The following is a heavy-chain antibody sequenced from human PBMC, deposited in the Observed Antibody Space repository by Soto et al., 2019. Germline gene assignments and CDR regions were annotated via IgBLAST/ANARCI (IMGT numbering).Heavy chain of an antibody. J-gene: IGHJ4*02. CDR1: GGSFSGYY. D-gene: IGHD6-13*01. V-gene: IGHV4-34*01. Sequence: QVQLQQWGAGLLKPSETLSLTCAVYGGSFSGYYWSWIRQPPGKGLEWIGEINQSGGTNYNPSLKSRVTISVDTCKNQFSLKLSSVTAADTAVYYCARGPGTAAAFDYWGQGTLVTVS. CDR2: INQSGGT. CDR3: ARGPGTAAAFDY.